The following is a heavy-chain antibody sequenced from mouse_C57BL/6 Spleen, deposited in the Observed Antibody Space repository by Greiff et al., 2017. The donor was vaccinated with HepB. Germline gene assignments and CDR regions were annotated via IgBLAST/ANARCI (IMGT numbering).Heavy chain of an antibody. CDR3: ARKEDSEAMDY. CDR2: ISSGGSYT. V-gene: IGHV5-6*01. Sequence: EVQLVESGGDLVKPGGSLKLSCAASGFTFSSYGMSWVRQTPDKRLEWVATISSGGSYTYYPDSVKGRFTISRDNAKNTLYLQMSSLKSEDTAMYYCARKEDSEAMDYWGQGTSVTVSS. CDR1: GFTFSSYG. J-gene: IGHJ4*01.